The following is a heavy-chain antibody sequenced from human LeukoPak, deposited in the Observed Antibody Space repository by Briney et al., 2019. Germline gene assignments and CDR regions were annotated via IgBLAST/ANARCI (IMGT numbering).Heavy chain of an antibody. Sequence: ASVKVSCKASGGTFSSYAISWVRQAPGQGLEWMGRIIPIFGTANYAQKFQGRVAITTDESTSTAYMELSSLRSDDTAVYYCAQDGDSYGDYGKGIDYWGQGTLVTVSS. CDR1: GGTFSSYA. V-gene: IGHV1-69*05. J-gene: IGHJ4*02. CDR2: IIPIFGTA. CDR3: AQDGDSYGDYGKGIDY. D-gene: IGHD4-17*01.